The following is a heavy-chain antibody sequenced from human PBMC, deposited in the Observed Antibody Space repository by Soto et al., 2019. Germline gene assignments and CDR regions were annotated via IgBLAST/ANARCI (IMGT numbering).Heavy chain of an antibody. CDR2: IYASGGT. CDR1: GFSLSSGGGA. CDR3: RHRRDAPTRCWFTP. J-gene: IGHJ5*02. D-gene: IGHD1-1*01. Sequence: QITLKESGPTLVKSTQTLTLTCTFSGFSLSSGGGAVGWIRQPPGKALEWLAIIYASGGTHYSPSLKTRLTITKDTSKNQVVLTKTNMDPVDSATYYCRHRRDAPTRCWFTPWGQGILVTVSS. V-gene: IGHV2-5*01.